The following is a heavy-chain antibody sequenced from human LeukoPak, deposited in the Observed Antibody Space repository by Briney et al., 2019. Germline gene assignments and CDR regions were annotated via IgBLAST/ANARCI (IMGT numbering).Heavy chain of an antibody. CDR1: GFTFSTYA. V-gene: IGHV3-30-3*01. J-gene: IGHJ6*02. Sequence: GGSLRLSCAASGFTFSTYAMHWVRRAPGKGLEWVAVISDDGSKKYYADSVKGRFTISRDNSRNTVYLQMNSLRAEDTAVYYCATGKYYNFWSGNYGPGYYYYGMDVWGQGTTVTVSS. D-gene: IGHD3-3*01. CDR2: ISDDGSKK. CDR3: ATGKYYNFWSGNYGPGYYYYGMDV.